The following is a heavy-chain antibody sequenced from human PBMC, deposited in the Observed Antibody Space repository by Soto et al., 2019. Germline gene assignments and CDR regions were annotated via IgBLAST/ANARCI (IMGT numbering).Heavy chain of an antibody. J-gene: IGHJ3*01. CDR3: AKDTVGGYSFWSGYYSDGLDV. D-gene: IGHD3-3*01. CDR1: GFTFDSYA. Sequence: EVKLLESGGGLAQPGGSLRLSCVGSGFTFDSYAISWVRQAPGERLQWIAAISGSADGTDYAHSVRGRFTISRDNAKKTVHLQMDILRVEYTAVYFCAKDTVGGYSFWSGYYSDGLDVWGQGTLVSVS. CDR2: ISGSADGT. V-gene: IGHV3-23*01.